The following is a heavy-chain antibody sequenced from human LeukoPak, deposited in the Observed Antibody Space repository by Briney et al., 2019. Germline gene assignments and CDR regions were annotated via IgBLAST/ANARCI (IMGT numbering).Heavy chain of an antibody. CDR1: GGSFSGYY. Sequence: SKTLFLTCAVYGGSFSGYYWSWIRQPPGKGLEWIGEINHSGSTNYNPSLKSRVTISVDTSKNQFSLKLSSVTAADTAVYYCARVGFHYGSLDVWGQGTTVTVSS. V-gene: IGHV4-34*01. CDR3: ARVGFHYGSLDV. D-gene: IGHD3-10*01. CDR2: INHSGST. J-gene: IGHJ6*02.